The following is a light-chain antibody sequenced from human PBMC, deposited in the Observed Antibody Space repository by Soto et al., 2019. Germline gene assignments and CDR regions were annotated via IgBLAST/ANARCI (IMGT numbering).Light chain of an antibody. V-gene: IGLV7-43*01. CDR1: AGVVTRDHY. Sequence: QTVVTQEPSVTVSPGGTVTLTCASSAGVVTRDHYPNWFQQKPGQPPRALISTTTNRHSWTPARFSGSLLGDKAALTLSGVQPEDEADYYCLLYFGGPWVFGGGTKLT. CDR2: TTT. CDR3: LLYFGGPWV. J-gene: IGLJ3*02.